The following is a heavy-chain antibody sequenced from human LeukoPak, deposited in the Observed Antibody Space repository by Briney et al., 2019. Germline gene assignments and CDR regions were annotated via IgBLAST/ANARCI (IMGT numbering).Heavy chain of an antibody. CDR3: AKDRSAAGRGGYYFDY. Sequence: GGSLRLSCAASGFTFSSNAMHWVRQAPGKGLEWVAIISYDGSNKYYADSVKGRFTISRDNSKNTLYLQMNSLRAEDTAVYYCAKDRSAAGRGGYYFDYWGQGTLVTVSS. CDR1: GFTFSSNA. J-gene: IGHJ4*02. CDR2: ISYDGSNK. V-gene: IGHV3-30*04. D-gene: IGHD6-13*01.